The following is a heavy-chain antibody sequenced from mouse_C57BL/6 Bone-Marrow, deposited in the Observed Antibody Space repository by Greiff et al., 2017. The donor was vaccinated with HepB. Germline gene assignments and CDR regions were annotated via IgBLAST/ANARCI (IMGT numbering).Heavy chain of an antibody. V-gene: IGHV1-82*01. CDR3: ARDYGSSYSY. J-gene: IGHJ2*01. CDR1: GYAFSSSW. D-gene: IGHD1-1*01. CDR2: IYPGDGDT. Sequence: QVQLKESGPELVKPGASVKISCKASGYAFSSSWMNWVKQRPGKGLEWIGRIYPGDGDTNYNGKFKGKATLTADKSSSTAYMQLSSLTSEDSAVYFCARDYGSSYSYWGQGTTLTVSS.